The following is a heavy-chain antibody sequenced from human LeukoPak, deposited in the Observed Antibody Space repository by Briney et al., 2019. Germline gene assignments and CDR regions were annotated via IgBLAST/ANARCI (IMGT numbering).Heavy chain of an antibody. CDR2: IGTAGDT. V-gene: IGHV3-13*01. J-gene: IGHJ4*02. Sequence: GGSLRPSCAASGFTFSSYDMHWVRHATGKGLEWVSAIGTAGDTYYPGSVKGRFTISRENAKNSLYLQMNSLRAGDTAVYYCARAARDGDFDYWGQGTLVTVSS. CDR3: ARAARDGDFDY. D-gene: IGHD3-16*01. CDR1: GFTFSSYD.